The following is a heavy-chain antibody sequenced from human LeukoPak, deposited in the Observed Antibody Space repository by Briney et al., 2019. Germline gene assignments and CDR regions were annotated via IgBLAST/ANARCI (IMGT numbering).Heavy chain of an antibody. J-gene: IGHJ4*02. D-gene: IGHD3-16*01. CDR3: ARDLIRLGESY. CDR1: GFTFSSYW. CDR2: IKQDGSEK. Sequence: PGGSLRLSCAVSGFTFSSYWMSWVRQAPGKGLEWVANIKQDGSEKYYVDSVKGRFTISRDNAKNSLYLQMNSLRAEDTAVYYCARDLIRLGESYWGQGTLVTVSS. V-gene: IGHV3-7*01.